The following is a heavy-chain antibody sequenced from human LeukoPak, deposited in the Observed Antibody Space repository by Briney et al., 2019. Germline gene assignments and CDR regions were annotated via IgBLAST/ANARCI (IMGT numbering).Heavy chain of an antibody. V-gene: IGHV4-30-2*01. D-gene: IGHD3-10*01. J-gene: IGHJ5*02. CDR1: GDSISSGDYS. CDR2: IFHSGSS. CDR3: ARELWFVNAPGSWFDP. Sequence: SSQTLSLTCAVSGDSISSGDYSWSWIRQPSGKGLEWIGYIFHSGSSYYNPSLKSRVTISVDRSKNQFSLRLTSVTAADTAVYYCARELWFVNAPGSWFDPWGQGTLVTVSS.